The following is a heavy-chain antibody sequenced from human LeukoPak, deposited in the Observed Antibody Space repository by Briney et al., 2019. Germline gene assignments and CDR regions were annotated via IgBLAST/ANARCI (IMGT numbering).Heavy chain of an antibody. D-gene: IGHD5-18*01. V-gene: IGHV4-39*07. CDR2: IYYSGST. Sequence: SETLSLTCTVSGGSISSSSYYWGWIRQPPGKGLEWIGSIYYSGSTYYNPSLKSRVTISVDTSKNQFSLKLSSVTAADTAVYYCASVVDTAMAADYWGQGTLVTVSS. CDR3: ASVVDTAMAADY. J-gene: IGHJ4*02. CDR1: GGSISSSSYY.